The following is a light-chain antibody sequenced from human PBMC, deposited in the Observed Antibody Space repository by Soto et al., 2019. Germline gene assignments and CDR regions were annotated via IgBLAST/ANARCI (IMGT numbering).Light chain of an antibody. V-gene: IGKV3-11*01. CDR1: QSVSSY. Sequence: EIVLTQSPATLSLSPGERATLSCRASQSVSSYLAWYQQKPGQAPRLLIYDASNRATGIPARFRGSGSGTDVTLTISSLEPEDLAVYYCQQRSNWLWTFGQGTKVEFK. J-gene: IGKJ1*01. CDR3: QQRSNWLWT. CDR2: DAS.